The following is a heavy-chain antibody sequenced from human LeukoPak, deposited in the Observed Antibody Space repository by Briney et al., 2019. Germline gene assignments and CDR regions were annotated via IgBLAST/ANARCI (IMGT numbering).Heavy chain of an antibody. V-gene: IGHV3-33*08. CDR2: TWYGGSNK. D-gene: IGHD6-19*01. CDR1: GFTFSSYG. Sequence: PGRSLRLSCAASGFTFSSYGMHWVRQAPGKGLEWVAVTWYGGSNKYYADSVKGRFTISRDNSKNTLYLQMNSLRAEDTAVYYCARDPVHSSGWFAVSYYYMDVWGKGTTVTVSS. J-gene: IGHJ6*03. CDR3: ARDPVHSSGWFAVSYYYMDV.